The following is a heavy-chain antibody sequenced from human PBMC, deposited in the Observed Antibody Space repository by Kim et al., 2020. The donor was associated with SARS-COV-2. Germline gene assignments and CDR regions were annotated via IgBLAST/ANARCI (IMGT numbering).Heavy chain of an antibody. CDR2: ST. CDR3: AKSYEYFQH. J-gene: IGHJ1*01. Sequence: STYSADPVKGRFTISRDNSKNTLYLQMNSLRAEDTAVYYCAKSYEYFQHWGQGTLVTVSS. D-gene: IGHD1-26*01. V-gene: IGHV3-23*01.